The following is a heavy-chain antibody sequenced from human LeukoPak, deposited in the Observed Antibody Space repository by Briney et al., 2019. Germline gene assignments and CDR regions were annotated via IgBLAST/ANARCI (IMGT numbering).Heavy chain of an antibody. D-gene: IGHD1-26*01. V-gene: IGHV1-46*01. Sequence: ASVKVSCKAPGYTFTNYYMHWVRQAPGQGLEWMGIINPSDGSTSYTQKFQGRVTMTSDTSTSTVYMNLRSLRSEDTAVYYCARSLSRGSNYFVWSMIDGWGQGTLVIVSS. J-gene: IGHJ4*02. CDR2: INPSDGST. CDR1: GYTFTNYY. CDR3: ARSLSRGSNYFVWSMIDG.